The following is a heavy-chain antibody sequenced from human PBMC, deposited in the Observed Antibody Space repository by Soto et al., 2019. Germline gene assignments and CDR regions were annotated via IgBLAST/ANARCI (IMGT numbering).Heavy chain of an antibody. CDR1: GYNFTTYW. CDR3: ARRGSWGAWFDP. V-gene: IGHV5-51*01. CDR2: IYPGDSDT. Sequence: GESLKISCKGSGYNFTTYWIGWVRQIPGKGLEWMGTIYPGDSDTRYNPSFQGQVTISADKSINTAYLQWSSLKASDSAMYYCARRGSWGAWFDPWGQGTLVTVSA. D-gene: IGHD6-13*01. J-gene: IGHJ5*02.